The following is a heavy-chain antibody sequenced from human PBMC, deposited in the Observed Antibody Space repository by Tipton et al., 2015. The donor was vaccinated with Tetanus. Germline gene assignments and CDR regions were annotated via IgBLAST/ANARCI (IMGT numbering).Heavy chain of an antibody. CDR1: GFSVSNNY. J-gene: IGHJ4*02. CDR3: AKPVPSGSYSPNYFFDY. CDR2: IYSTSTT. D-gene: IGHD1-26*01. Sequence: QLVQSGGGLIQPGGSLRLSCAASGFSVSNNYLSWVRQAPGKGLEWVSIIYSTSTTYYVDSVKGRFTISRDISKNMVYLQMNSLRAEDTAVYYCAKPVPSGSYSPNYFFDYWGQGTLVTVSS. V-gene: IGHV3-53*01.